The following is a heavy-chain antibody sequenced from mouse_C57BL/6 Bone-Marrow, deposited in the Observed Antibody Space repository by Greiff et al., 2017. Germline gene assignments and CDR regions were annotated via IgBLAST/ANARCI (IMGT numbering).Heavy chain of an antibody. CDR2: ISSGGDYI. CDR3: TRGVDYLYFDV. V-gene: IGHV5-9-1*02. Sequence: DVQLVESGEGLVKPGGSLKLPCAASGFTFSSYAMSWVRQTPEKRLEWVAYISSGGDYIYYADTVKGRFTISRDNARNTLYLQMSSLKSEDTAMYYCTRGVDYLYFDVWGTGTTVTVSS. CDR1: GFTFSSYA. D-gene: IGHD1-3*01. J-gene: IGHJ1*03.